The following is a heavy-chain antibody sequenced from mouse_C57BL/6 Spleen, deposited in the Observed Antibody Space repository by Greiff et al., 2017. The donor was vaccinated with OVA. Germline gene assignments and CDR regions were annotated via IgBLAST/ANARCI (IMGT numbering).Heavy chain of an antibody. Sequence: VKLMESGPELVKPGASVKISCKASGYAFSSSWMNWVKQRPGKGLEWIGRIYPGDGDTNYNGKFKGKATLTADKSSSTAYMQLSSLTSEDSAVYFCARGGLRLLSDYWGQGTTLTVSS. V-gene: IGHV1-82*01. D-gene: IGHD3-2*02. CDR3: ARGGLRLLSDY. CDR1: GYAFSSSW. J-gene: IGHJ2*01. CDR2: IYPGDGDT.